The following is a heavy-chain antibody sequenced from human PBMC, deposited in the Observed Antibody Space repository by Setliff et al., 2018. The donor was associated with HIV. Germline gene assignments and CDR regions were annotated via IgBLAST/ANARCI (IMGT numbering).Heavy chain of an antibody. Sequence: SLETLSLTCTVSGGSFSSNTYSWGWIRQPPGMGLEWIGSIHSSGTTDYNPSLKSRVAMSVDTSRSQFSLKLRSVTAADTAVYYCARHKTNYDFYAFDVWGQGTMVTV. CDR1: GGSFSSNTYS. J-gene: IGHJ3*01. V-gene: IGHV4-39*01. CDR3: ARHKTNYDFYAFDV. CDR2: IHSSGTT. D-gene: IGHD3-3*01.